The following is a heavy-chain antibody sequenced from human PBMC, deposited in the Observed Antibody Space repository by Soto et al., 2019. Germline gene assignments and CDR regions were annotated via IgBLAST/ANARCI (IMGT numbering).Heavy chain of an antibody. V-gene: IGHV1-69*13. D-gene: IGHD2-15*01. CDR2: IIPIFGTA. CDR1: GGTFSSYA. CDR3: ARDRVVASQYYYYYYGMDV. J-gene: IGHJ6*02. Sequence: SVKVSCKASGGTFSSYAISWVRQAPGQGLEWMGGIIPIFGTANYAQKFQGRVTITADESTSTAYMELSSLRSEDTAVYYCARDRVVASQYYYYYYGMDVWGQGTTVTVSS.